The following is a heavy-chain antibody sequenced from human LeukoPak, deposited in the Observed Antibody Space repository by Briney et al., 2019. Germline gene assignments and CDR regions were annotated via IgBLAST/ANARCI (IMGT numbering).Heavy chain of an antibody. Sequence: SETLSLTCTVSGGSISSYYWSWIRQPPGEGLEWIGYIYYSGSTNYNPSLKSRVTISVDTSKNQFSLKLSSVTAADTAVYYCARGGGIAAAVDFDYWGQGTLVTVSS. J-gene: IGHJ4*02. CDR3: ARGGGIAAAVDFDY. CDR2: IYYSGST. D-gene: IGHD6-13*01. V-gene: IGHV4-59*08. CDR1: GGSISSYY.